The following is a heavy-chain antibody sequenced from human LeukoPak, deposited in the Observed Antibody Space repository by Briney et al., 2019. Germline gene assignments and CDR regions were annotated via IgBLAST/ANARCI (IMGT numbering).Heavy chain of an antibody. J-gene: IGHJ4*02. D-gene: IGHD5-18*01. Sequence: KPGGSLRLSCAASGFTFSDYYMSWIRQAPGKGLEWVSYISSSSSTIYYADSVKGRFTISRDNAKNSLYLQMNSLRDEDTAVYYCARSRLRPGYSYGPYFDYWGQGTLVTVSS. CDR2: ISSSSSTI. V-gene: IGHV3-11*04. CDR3: ARSRLRPGYSYGPYFDY. CDR1: GFTFSDYY.